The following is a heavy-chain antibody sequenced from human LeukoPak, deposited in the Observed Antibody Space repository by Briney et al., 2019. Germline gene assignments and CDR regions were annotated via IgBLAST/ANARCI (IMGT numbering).Heavy chain of an antibody. CDR2: MYLSGTT. CDR1: GDSLNSLDL. V-gene: IGHV4-4*02. J-gene: IGHJ4*02. D-gene: IGHD3-22*01. CDR3: AGLVGRYSSGLYYYYFDY. Sequence: PSGTLSLTCTVSGDSLNSLDLWSWVRPPPGKGLEWIGEMYLSGTTHSNPSVKSRVTISIDKSKNQFFLNLSSVTAADTAVYYCAGLVGRYSSGLYYYYFDYWGQGTLVTVSS.